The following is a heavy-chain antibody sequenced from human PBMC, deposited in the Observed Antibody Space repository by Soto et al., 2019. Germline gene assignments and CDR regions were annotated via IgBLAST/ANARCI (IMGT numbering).Heavy chain of an antibody. J-gene: IGHJ6*02. V-gene: IGHV1-69*01. CDR1: GGTFTHHA. CDR3: GKESGPSSWNLGNQYPMDV. D-gene: IGHD6-13*01. CDR2: LIPIYSTP. Sequence: QVQLVQSGAALKKPGSSVKVSCKTSGGTFTHHAINWVRQAPGQGLEWMGGLIPIYSTPKYAQKFRGRLTISADESTSTAYMELSSLRSDDSAVYYCGKESGPSSWNLGNQYPMDVWGQGTTVTVSS.